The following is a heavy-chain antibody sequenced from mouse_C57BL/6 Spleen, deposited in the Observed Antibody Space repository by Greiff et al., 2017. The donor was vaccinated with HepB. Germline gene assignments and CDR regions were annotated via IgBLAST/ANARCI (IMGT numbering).Heavy chain of an antibody. D-gene: IGHD4-1*01. CDR1: GYTFTSYW. J-gene: IGHJ3*01. CDR3: ARLDWDVGFAY. V-gene: IGHV1-50*01. Sequence: VQLQQPGAELVKPGASVKLSCKASGYTFTSYWMQWVKQRPGQGLEWIGEIDPSDSYTNYNQKFKGKATLTVDTSSSTAYMQLSSLTSEDSAVYYCARLDWDVGFAYWGQGTLVTVSA. CDR2: IDPSDSYT.